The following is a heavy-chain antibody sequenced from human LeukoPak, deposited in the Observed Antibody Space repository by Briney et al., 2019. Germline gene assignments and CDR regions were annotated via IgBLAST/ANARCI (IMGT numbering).Heavy chain of an antibody. CDR3: AKGPYSSGWYGWFDP. CDR1: GFTFSSYG. J-gene: IGHJ5*02. D-gene: IGHD6-19*01. CDR2: ISYDGSNK. V-gene: IGHV3-30*18. Sequence: GRSLRLSCAASGFTFSSYGMHWVRQAPGKGLEWVAVISYDGSNKYYADSVKGRFTISRDNSKNTLSLQMNSLRAEDTAVYYCAKGPYSSGWYGWFDPWGQGTLVIVSS.